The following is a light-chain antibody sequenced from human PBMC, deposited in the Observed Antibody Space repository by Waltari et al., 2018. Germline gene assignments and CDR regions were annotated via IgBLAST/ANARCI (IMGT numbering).Light chain of an antibody. CDR3: ATWDDTLNGLV. CDR2: RNS. CDR1: SSNIGSNT. Sequence: QSVLTQPPSASGTPGQRVTISCSGSSSNIGSNTVHWYQLLPGTAPTLLMPRNSERPSGVPVRFSGSKSGASASLAISELQSEDDADYYCATWDDTLNGLVFGGGTKLTVL. V-gene: IGLV1-44*01. J-gene: IGLJ2*01.